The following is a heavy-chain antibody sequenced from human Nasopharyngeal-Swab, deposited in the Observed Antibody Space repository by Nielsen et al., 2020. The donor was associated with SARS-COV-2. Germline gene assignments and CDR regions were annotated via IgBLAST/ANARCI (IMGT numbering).Heavy chain of an antibody. J-gene: IGHJ4*02. CDR2: IGAAGNT. V-gene: IGHV3-23*01. CDR1: GFTFSSYA. CDR3: ARGRYNPY. Sequence: GESLKISCAASGFTFSSYAMAWVRQAPGMGLEWVSTIGAAGNTFYADSVKGRFTISRDNAKNSLYLQMNSLSAEDTAVYYCARGRYNPYWGQGTLVTVSS. D-gene: IGHD3-9*01.